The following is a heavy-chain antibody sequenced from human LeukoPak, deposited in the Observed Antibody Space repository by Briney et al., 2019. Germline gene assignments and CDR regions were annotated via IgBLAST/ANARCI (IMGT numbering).Heavy chain of an antibody. Sequence: GSSLRLSCAASGFTFSSYGMHWVRQAPGKGLEWVAVISYDGSNKYYADSVKGRFTISRDNSKNTLYLQMNSLRAEDTAVYYCAKTYYYGSGSYYYYYYGMDVWGQGTTVTVSS. D-gene: IGHD3-10*01. J-gene: IGHJ6*02. V-gene: IGHV3-30*18. CDR2: ISYDGSNK. CDR1: GFTFSSYG. CDR3: AKTYYYGSGSYYYYYYGMDV.